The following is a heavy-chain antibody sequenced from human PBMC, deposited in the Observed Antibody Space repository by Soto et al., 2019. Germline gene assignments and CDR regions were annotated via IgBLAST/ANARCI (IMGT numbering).Heavy chain of an antibody. J-gene: IGHJ6*02. Sequence: SETLSLTCAVYGGSFSGYYWSWIRQPPGKGLEWIGEINHSGSTNYNPSLKSRVTISVDTSKNQFSLKLSSVTAADTAVYYCARVAIWELLKEGYYYYYGMDVWGQGTTVTVSS. CDR1: GGSFSGYY. V-gene: IGHV4-34*01. CDR3: ARVAIWELLKEGYYYYYGMDV. D-gene: IGHD1-26*01. CDR2: INHSGST.